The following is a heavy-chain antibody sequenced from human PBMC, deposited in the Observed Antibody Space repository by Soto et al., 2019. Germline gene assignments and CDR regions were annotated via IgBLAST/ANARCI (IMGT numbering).Heavy chain of an antibody. Sequence: QLFLQESGPGVVKSSETLSLTCTVAGGSITRRNHYWGWVRQPPGKGLEWVASIHHTGSTYYNPSRRARIRMSIDTYKNRFSLSLTSVTATDTATYFCSTYSYDDHNSGYHDFLGQGTLVTVSS. J-gene: IGHJ4*02. D-gene: IGHD5-12*01. CDR2: IHHTGST. CDR1: GGSITRRNHY. CDR3: STYSYDDHNSGYHDF. V-gene: IGHV4-39*01.